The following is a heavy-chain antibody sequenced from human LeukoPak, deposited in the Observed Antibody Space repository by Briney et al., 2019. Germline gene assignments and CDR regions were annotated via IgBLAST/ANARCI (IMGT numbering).Heavy chain of an antibody. CDR3: AKARIAAAGTGAFDV. CDR1: GFTVSSYG. Sequence: GGSLRLSCAASGFTVSSYGMTWVGEAPGKGLEWVSAFSAADGSAQYAESVRSRFTISRDNSKNSLYLQMNSLRDEDTAVYFCAKARIAAAGTGAFDVWGQGTMVTVSS. J-gene: IGHJ3*01. V-gene: IGHV3-23*01. D-gene: IGHD6-13*01. CDR2: FSAADGSA.